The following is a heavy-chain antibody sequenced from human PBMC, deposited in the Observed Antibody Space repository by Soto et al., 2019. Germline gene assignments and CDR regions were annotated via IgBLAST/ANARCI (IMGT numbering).Heavy chain of an antibody. V-gene: IGHV4-59*08. CDR2: IYYSGST. CDR3: ARARLVFCSGGSCSSLHYYYGMDV. Sequence: PSETLSLTCTVSGGSISSYYWSWIRQPPGKGLEWIGYIYYSGSTNYNPSLKSRVTISVDTSKNQFSLKLSSVTAADTAVYYCARARLVFCSGGSCSSLHYYYGMDVWGKGPTVTVS. D-gene: IGHD2-15*01. CDR1: GGSISSYY. J-gene: IGHJ6*04.